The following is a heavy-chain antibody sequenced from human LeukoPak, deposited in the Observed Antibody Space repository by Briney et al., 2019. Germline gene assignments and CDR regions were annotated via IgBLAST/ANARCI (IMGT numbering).Heavy chain of an antibody. CDR2: ISSSGRTT. D-gene: IGHD3-16*01. CDR1: GFTFSDYY. V-gene: IGHV3-11*01. Sequence: PGGSLRLSCAASGFTFSDYYMSWIRQAPGQGLEWVSYISSSGRTTDYGDSVKGRFTSSRDSAKNSVSLQMNSLRVEHKAVYYCATFQYYDNNYSGMDVWGQGTTVTVSS. CDR3: ATFQYYDNNYSGMDV. J-gene: IGHJ6*02.